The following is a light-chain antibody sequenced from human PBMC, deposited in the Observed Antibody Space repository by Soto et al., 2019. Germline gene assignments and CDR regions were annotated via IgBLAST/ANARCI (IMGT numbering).Light chain of an antibody. CDR2: DVT. CDR1: SSDVGGYNY. CDR3: SSYAGSNNYV. V-gene: IGLV2-8*01. J-gene: IGLJ1*01. Sequence: QSALTQPPSASASPGQSVTISCTGTSSDVGGYNYVSWYQQHPGKAPKLMIYDVTTRPSGVPDRFSGSKSGNTASLTVSGLQAEDEADYYCSSYAGSNNYVFGTGTKVTVL.